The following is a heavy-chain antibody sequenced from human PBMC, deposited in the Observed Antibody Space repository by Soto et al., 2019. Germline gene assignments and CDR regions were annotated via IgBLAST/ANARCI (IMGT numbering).Heavy chain of an antibody. V-gene: IGHV4-39*01. J-gene: IGHJ4*02. CDR1: GGSISSSSYY. CDR2: IYYSGST. Sequence: QLQLQESGPGLVKPSETLSLTCTVSGGSISSSSYYWGWIRQPPGKGLEWIGSIYYSGSTYYNPSLKSRVTIPVDTSKNQFSLKLSSVTAADTAVYYCARSLNYGGLNYFDYWGQGTLVTVSS. D-gene: IGHD4-17*01. CDR3: ARSLNYGGLNYFDY.